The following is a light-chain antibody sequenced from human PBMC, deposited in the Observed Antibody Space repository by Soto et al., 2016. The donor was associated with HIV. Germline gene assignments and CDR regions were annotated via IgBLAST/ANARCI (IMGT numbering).Light chain of an antibody. CDR3: QQYYTYT. CDR2: KAS. V-gene: IGKV1-5*03. CDR1: QSISTW. Sequence: DIQMTQSPSTLSASVGDRVTITCRAGQSISTWLAWYQQKPGKAPKLLIYKASTLETGVPSRFSGSASGTEFTLTISSLQPDDFATYYCQQYYTYTFGLGTKVDIK. J-gene: IGKJ1*01.